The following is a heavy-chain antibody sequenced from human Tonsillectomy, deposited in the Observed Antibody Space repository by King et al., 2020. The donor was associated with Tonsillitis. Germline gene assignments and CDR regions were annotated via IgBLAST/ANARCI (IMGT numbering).Heavy chain of an antibody. CDR2: ISPTATHI. D-gene: IGHD4-23*01. CDR3: ATDNGYGADSTS. V-gene: IGHV3-21*01. J-gene: IGHJ5*02. Sequence: VQLVESGGGLVKPGGSLRLSCAASGFPFSSYTMDWVRQAPGKGLEWVSSISPTATHILYAGSVRGRFTMSRDNAKNSLYLHMNSLRVDDTAVYYCATDNGYGADSTSWGQGTLVTVSS. CDR1: GFPFSSYT.